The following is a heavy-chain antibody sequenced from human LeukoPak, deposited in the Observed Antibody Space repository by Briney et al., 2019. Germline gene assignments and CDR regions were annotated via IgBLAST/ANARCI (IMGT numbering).Heavy chain of an antibody. CDR2: IYPSGGT. D-gene: IGHD3-22*01. CDR3: AREKSHYDNRGYSHAHFDY. V-gene: IGHV4-30-4*01. Sequence: SETLSLTCTVSGGSISSYYWSWIRQPPGKGLEWIGYIYPSGGTYYNPSLKSRVTISVDTSKNQFSLKLSSVTAADTAVYYCAREKSHYDNRGYSHAHFDYWGQGTLVTVSS. J-gene: IGHJ4*02. CDR1: GGSISSYY.